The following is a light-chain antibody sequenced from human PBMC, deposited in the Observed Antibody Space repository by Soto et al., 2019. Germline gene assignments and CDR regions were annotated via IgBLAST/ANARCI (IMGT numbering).Light chain of an antibody. CDR2: DAS. CDR1: QSISFY. J-gene: IGKJ5*01. Sequence: EIVLQKSPATLSLSPGVSATLSCRASQSISFYLTWYQHKPGQAPRLLIYDASNRATGIPARFSGSGYGTDFTLTISSLEPEDFAVYYCQQRSNWPTFGQGKRLAIK. V-gene: IGKV3-11*01. CDR3: QQRSNWPT.